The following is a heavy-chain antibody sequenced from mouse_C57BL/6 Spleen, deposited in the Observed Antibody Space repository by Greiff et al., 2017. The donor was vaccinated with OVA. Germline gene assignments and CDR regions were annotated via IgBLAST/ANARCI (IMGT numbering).Heavy chain of an antibody. Sequence: QVQLKQSGAELVKPGASVKISCKASGYAFSSYWMNWVKQRPGKGLEWIGQIYPGDGDTNYNGKFKGKATLTADKSSSTAYMQLSSLTSEDSAVYFCARSGYYGSNDYWGQGTTLTVSS. CDR2: IYPGDGDT. CDR1: GYAFSSYW. D-gene: IGHD1-1*01. CDR3: ARSGYYGSNDY. J-gene: IGHJ2*01. V-gene: IGHV1-80*01.